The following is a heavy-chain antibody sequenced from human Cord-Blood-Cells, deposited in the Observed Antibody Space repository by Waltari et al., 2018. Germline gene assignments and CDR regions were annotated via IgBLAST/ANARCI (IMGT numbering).Heavy chain of an antibody. V-gene: IGHV1-69*10. D-gene: IGHD2-8*01. CDR3: ARGPMGYGFAFDI. CDR1: GGTFSSYA. J-gene: IGHJ3*02. CDR2: SIPILGIA. Sequence: QVQLVQSGAEVKKPGSSVKVSCKASGGTFSSYAISWVRQAPGQGLEWMGGSIPILGIANYAQKFQGRVTITADKSTSTAYMELRSLRSEDTAVYYCARGPMGYGFAFDIWGQGTMVTVSS.